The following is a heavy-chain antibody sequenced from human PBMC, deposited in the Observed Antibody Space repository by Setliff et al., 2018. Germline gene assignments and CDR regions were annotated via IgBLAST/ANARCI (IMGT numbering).Heavy chain of an antibody. CDR3: ARLPKIVTGYYGSHYYYYMDV. CDR1: GDSISGYF. J-gene: IGHJ6*03. Sequence: SETLSLTCIVSGDSISGYFWSWIRQAPGKGLEWIGYIQKRGSTTTKYNPSLGSRIPMSIATSKNQSSLRLNSVTAADTAVYYCARLPKIVTGYYGSHYYYYMDVWGKGTTVTVSS. V-gene: IGHV4-59*08. CDR2: IQKRGSTTT. D-gene: IGHD3-9*01.